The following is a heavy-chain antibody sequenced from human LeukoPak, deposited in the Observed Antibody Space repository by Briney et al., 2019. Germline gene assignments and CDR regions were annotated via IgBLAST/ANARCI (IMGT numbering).Heavy chain of an antibody. CDR3: AKDKVYDSSGYYEGDLDY. D-gene: IGHD3-22*01. Sequence: GGSLRLSCAASGFTFSSYGMHWVRQAPGKGLEWVAVISYDGSNKYYADSVKGRFTISRDNSKNTLYLQMNSLRAEDTAVYYCAKDKVYDSSGYYEGDLDYWGQGTLVTVSS. CDR2: ISYDGSNK. CDR1: GFTFSSYG. J-gene: IGHJ4*02. V-gene: IGHV3-30*18.